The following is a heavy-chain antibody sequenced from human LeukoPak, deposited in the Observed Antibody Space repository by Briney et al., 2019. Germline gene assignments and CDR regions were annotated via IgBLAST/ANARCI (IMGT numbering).Heavy chain of an antibody. Sequence: SETLSLTCTVSGGSISSYYWSWIRQPAGKGLEWIGRIYTSGSTNYNPSLKSRVTMSVDTSKNQFSLKLSSVTAADTAVYYCARESLGSSGWFPYYYYYYMDVWGKGTTVTISS. D-gene: IGHD6-19*01. CDR2: IYTSGST. CDR1: GGSISSYY. CDR3: ARESLGSSGWFPYYYYYYMDV. V-gene: IGHV4-4*07. J-gene: IGHJ6*03.